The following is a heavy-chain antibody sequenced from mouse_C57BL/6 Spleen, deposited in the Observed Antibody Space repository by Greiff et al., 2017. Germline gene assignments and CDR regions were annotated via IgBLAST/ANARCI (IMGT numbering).Heavy chain of an antibody. D-gene: IGHD3-1*01. CDR1: GYTFTDYN. Sequence: EVQLQQSGPELVKPGASVKIPCKASGYTFTDYNMDWVKQSHGKSLEWIGDINPNNGGTNYNQKFKGKATLTVDKSSSTAYMELRSLTSEDTAVYYCARGAHYYAMDYWGQGTSGTVSS. CDR3: ARGAHYYAMDY. CDR2: INPNNGGT. J-gene: IGHJ4*01. V-gene: IGHV1-18*01.